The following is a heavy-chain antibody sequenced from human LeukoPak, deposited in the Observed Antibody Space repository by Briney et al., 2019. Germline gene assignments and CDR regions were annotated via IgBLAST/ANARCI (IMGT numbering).Heavy chain of an antibody. CDR2: IIPIFGTA. D-gene: IGHD5-18*01. J-gene: IGHJ5*02. Sequence: VASVKVSFKGSGGTFSRYAIRWGRQAPGQGLEWVGGIIPIFGTANSAQNLRGRVTITADKSTRTAYMELSSLRSEDTAVYYCARALPHRRLMDTTMEQHWFDPWGQGTLVTVSS. V-gene: IGHV1-69*06. CDR1: GGTFSRYA. CDR3: ARALPHRRLMDTTMEQHWFDP.